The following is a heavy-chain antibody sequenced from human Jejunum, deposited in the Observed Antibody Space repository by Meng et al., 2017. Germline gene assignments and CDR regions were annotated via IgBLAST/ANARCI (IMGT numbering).Heavy chain of an antibody. J-gene: IGHJ4*02. CDR3: ARAIGVVIMEADY. V-gene: IGHV1-3*01. D-gene: IGHD2-2*01. CDR1: GYTFTNYA. Sequence: QVQLVQAGAEVKKPGASVKVSCKASGYTFTNYAMNWVRQAPGQRPEWMGWINAGNGDTKYLQKFQGRVTITRDTSASTAYMELSSLRSEDTVVYYCARAIGVVIMEADYWGQGTLVTVSS. CDR2: INAGNGDT.